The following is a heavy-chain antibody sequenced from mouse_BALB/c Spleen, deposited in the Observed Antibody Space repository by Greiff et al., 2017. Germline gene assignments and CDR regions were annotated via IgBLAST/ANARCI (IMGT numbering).Heavy chain of an antibody. CDR1: GYTFTNYW. Sequence: QVQLKQSGAELVRPGTSVKISCKASGYTFTNYWLGWVKQRPGHGLEWIGDIYPGGGYTNYNEKFKGKATLTADTSSSTAYMQLSSLTSEDSAVYFCARDYYRYDGNAMDYWGQGTSVTVSS. CDR3: ARDYYRYDGNAMDY. CDR2: IYPGGGYT. D-gene: IGHD2-14*01. J-gene: IGHJ4*01. V-gene: IGHV1-63*02.